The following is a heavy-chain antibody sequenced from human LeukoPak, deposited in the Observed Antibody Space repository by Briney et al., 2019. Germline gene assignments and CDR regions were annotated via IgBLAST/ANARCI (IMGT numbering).Heavy chain of an antibody. V-gene: IGHV3-49*03. J-gene: IGHJ5*02. CDR2: IRSKAYGGTT. CDR1: GFTFGDYA. CDR3: TRDGDELGPEGNRFDP. D-gene: IGHD7-27*01. Sequence: GGSLRLSCTASGFTFGDYAMSWFRQAPGKGLEWVGFIRSKAYGGTTEYAASVKGRFTISRDDSKSIAYLQMNSLKTEDTAVYYCTRDGDELGPEGNRFDPWGQGTLVTVSS.